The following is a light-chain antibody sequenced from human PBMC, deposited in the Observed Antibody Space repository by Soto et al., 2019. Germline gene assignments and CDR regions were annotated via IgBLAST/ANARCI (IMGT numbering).Light chain of an antibody. J-gene: IGKJ1*01. V-gene: IGKV1-5*03. CDR3: QQYNSYPWT. CDR2: KAS. CDR1: QSISSR. Sequence: DIQMTQSPSTLSASVGDRVTITCRASQSISSRLAWYQQKPGKAPKLLIYKASSLESGGPSRFSGSGSGTEFSLTIRSLQPDDFATYYCQQYNSYPWTFGQGTKVELK.